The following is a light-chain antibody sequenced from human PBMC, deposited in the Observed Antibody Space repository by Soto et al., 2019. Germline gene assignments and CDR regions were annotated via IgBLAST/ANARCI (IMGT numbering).Light chain of an antibody. J-gene: IGKJ1*01. CDR3: QQYDGYSPWT. Sequence: DIQMTQSPSTLSASVGDRVTITCRARQSISSWLALYQQKPGKAPKVLIYDASSLESGVPSRFSGSGSGTEFTLTISSLQPDDFATYYCQQYDGYSPWTFGQGTKVDIK. CDR1: QSISSW. CDR2: DAS. V-gene: IGKV1-5*01.